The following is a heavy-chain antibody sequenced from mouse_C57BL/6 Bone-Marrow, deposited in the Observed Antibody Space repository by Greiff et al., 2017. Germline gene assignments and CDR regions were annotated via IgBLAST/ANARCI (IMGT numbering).Heavy chain of an antibody. V-gene: IGHV5-12*01. CDR1: GFTFRDYY. D-gene: IGHD2-4*01. Sequence: EVKLVESGGGLVQPGGSLKLSCAASGFTFRDYYMYWVRQTPEKRLEWVAYISNGGGSTYYPDTVKGRFTISRDNAKNTLYLQMSRMKSEDTAMYYCAREIYYEEWGQGTSVTVAA. J-gene: IGHJ4*01. CDR2: ISNGGGST. CDR3: AREIYYEE.